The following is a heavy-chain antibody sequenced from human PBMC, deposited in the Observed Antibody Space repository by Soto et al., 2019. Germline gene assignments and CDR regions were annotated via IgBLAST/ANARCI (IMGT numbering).Heavy chain of an antibody. V-gene: IGHV3-30-3*01. CDR2: ISYDGSNK. CDR1: GFTFSSYA. CDR3: ARDREEGYYDSSGYWANDAFDI. D-gene: IGHD3-22*01. J-gene: IGHJ3*02. Sequence: QVQLVESGGGVVQPGRSLRLSCAASGFTFSSYAMHWVRQAPGKGLEWVAVISYDGSNKYYADSVKGRFTISRDNSKNTLYLQMHSLRAEDTAVYYCARDREEGYYDSSGYWANDAFDIWGQGTMVTVSS.